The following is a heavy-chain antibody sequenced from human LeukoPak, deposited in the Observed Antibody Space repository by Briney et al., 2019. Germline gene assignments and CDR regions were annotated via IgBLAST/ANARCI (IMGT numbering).Heavy chain of an antibody. CDR2: IYLGDSDT. CDR1: GYSFTSYW. D-gene: IGHD3-10*01. Sequence: GESLKISCKGSGYSFTSYWIGWVRQMPGKGLEWMGIIYLGDSDTRYSPSFQGQVTISADKSISTAYLQWSSLKASDTAMYYCARRYSRGSGSYYRFDYWGQGTLVTVSS. V-gene: IGHV5-51*01. J-gene: IGHJ4*02. CDR3: ARRYSRGSGSYYRFDY.